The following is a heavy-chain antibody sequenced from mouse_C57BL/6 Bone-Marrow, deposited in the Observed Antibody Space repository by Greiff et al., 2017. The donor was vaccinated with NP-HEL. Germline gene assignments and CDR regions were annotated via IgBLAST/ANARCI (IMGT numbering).Heavy chain of an antibody. CDR1: GYTFTDYE. V-gene: IGHV1-15*01. D-gene: IGHD1-1*01. CDR3: TRSYYYYGSSHYFDY. J-gene: IGHJ2*01. Sequence: VQLQESGAELVRPGASVTLSCKASGYTFTDYEMHWVKQTPVHGLEWIGAIDPETGGTAYNQKFKGKAILTADKSSSTAYMELRSLTSEDSAVYYCTRSYYYYGSSHYFDYWGQGTTLTVSS. CDR2: IDPETGGT.